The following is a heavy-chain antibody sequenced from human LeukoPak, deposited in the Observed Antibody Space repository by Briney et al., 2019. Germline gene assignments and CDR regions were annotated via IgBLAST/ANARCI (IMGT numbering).Heavy chain of an antibody. CDR3: ARLGEDTPLRFAFDI. CDR1: GGSFSGYY. J-gene: IGHJ3*02. V-gene: IGHV4-34*01. CDR2: INHSGST. Sequence: SETLSLTCAVYGGSFSGYYWSWIRQPPGKGLEWIGEINHSGSTNYNPSLKSRVTISADTSKNQFSLKLSSVTAADTAVYYCARLGEDTPLRFAFDIWGQGTMVTVSS. D-gene: IGHD3-3*01.